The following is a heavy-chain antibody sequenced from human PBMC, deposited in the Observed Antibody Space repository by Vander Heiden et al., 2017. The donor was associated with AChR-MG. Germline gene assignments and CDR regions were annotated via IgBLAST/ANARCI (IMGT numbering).Heavy chain of an antibody. CDR3: ARVVGATTFD. CDR2: ISSSSSYI. J-gene: IGHJ4*02. D-gene: IGHD1-26*01. Sequence: EVQLVESGGGLVKPGGSLRLSCAASGFTFSSYSRTWVRKAPGKGLEWVSSISSSSSYIYYADSVKGRFTISRDNAKNSLYLQMNSLRAEDTAVYYCARVVGATTFDWGQGTLVTVSS. CDR1: GFTFSSYS. V-gene: IGHV3-21*01.